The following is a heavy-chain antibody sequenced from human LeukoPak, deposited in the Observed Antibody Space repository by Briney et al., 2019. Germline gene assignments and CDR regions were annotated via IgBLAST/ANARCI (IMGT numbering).Heavy chain of an antibody. CDR1: GYTFTSYY. J-gene: IGHJ5*02. V-gene: IGHV1-46*01. CDR2: INPSGGST. Sequence: ASVKVSCKASGYTFTSYYMHWVRQAPGQGLEWMGIINPSGGSTSYAQKFQGRVTMTRDTSISTAYMELSRLRSDDTAVYYCARVGIAARRVERKYNWFDPWGQGTLVTVSS. CDR3: ARVGIAARRVERKYNWFDP. D-gene: IGHD6-6*01.